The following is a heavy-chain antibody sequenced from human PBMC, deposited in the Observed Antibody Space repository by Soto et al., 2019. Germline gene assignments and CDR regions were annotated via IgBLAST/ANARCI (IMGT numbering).Heavy chain of an antibody. D-gene: IGHD3-22*01. V-gene: IGHV4-34*01. CDR2: INHSGST. Sequence: SETLSLTCAVYGGSFSGYYWSWIRQPPGKGLEWIGEINHSGSTNYNPSLKSRVTISVDTSKNQFSLKLSSVTAADTAVYYCARGRKYYYDGSGYYHYFDYWGQGTLVTVSS. CDR3: ARGRKYYYDGSGYYHYFDY. CDR1: GGSFSGYY. J-gene: IGHJ4*02.